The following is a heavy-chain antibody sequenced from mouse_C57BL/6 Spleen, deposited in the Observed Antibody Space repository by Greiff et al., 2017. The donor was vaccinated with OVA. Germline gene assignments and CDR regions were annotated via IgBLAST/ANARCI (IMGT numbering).Heavy chain of an antibody. CDR3: ARDEGNWAFAY. Sequence: EVQLVESEGGLVQPGSSMKLSCTASGFTFSDYYMAWVRQVPEKGLEWVANINYDGSSTYYLDSLKSRFIISRDTAKNILYLQMSSLKSEDTATYYCARDEGNWAFAYWGQGTLVTVSA. D-gene: IGHD4-1*01. CDR2: INYDGSST. J-gene: IGHJ3*01. V-gene: IGHV5-16*01. CDR1: GFTFSDYY.